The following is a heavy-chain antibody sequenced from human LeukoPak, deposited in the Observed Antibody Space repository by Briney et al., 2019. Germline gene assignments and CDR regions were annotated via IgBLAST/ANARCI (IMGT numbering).Heavy chain of an antibody. CDR2: ICAYNGNT. CDR1: GYTFTSYG. Sequence: ASVKVSCKASGYTFTSYGISWVRQAPGQGLEWMGWICAYNGNTNYAQKFQGRVTMTTDTSTSTAYMELRSLRSDDTAVYYCARPAGYGDYFDYWGQGTRVTVSS. D-gene: IGHD4-17*01. CDR3: ARPAGYGDYFDY. V-gene: IGHV1-18*01. J-gene: IGHJ4*02.